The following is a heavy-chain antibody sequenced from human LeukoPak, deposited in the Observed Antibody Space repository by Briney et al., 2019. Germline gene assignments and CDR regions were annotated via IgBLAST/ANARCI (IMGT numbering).Heavy chain of an antibody. D-gene: IGHD3-10*01. J-gene: IGHJ4*02. Sequence: GGSLRLSCAASGFTFSAYAMTWVRRAPGKGLEWVSFISGSGDSTYYADSVKGRFTISRDNSKNTLYLQMSSLRAEDTAVYYCANDSYYYGSGSYFDYWGQGTLVTVSS. CDR2: ISGSGDST. CDR3: ANDSYYYGSGSYFDY. CDR1: GFTFSAYA. V-gene: IGHV3-23*01.